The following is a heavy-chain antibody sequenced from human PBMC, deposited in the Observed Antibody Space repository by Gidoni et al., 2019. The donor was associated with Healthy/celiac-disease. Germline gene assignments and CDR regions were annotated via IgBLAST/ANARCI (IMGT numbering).Heavy chain of an antibody. D-gene: IGHD6-19*01. J-gene: IGHJ5*02. Sequence: EVPLLESGGGLVQPGGSLRLSCAASGFTFSSYAMSWVRQAPGKGLEWVSAISGSGGSTYYADSVKGRFTISRDNSKNTLYLQMNSLRAEYTAVYYCAKGEYSSGWYVGDNWFDPWGQGTLVTVSS. CDR1: GFTFSSYA. CDR2: ISGSGGST. CDR3: AKGEYSSGWYVGDNWFDP. V-gene: IGHV3-23*01.